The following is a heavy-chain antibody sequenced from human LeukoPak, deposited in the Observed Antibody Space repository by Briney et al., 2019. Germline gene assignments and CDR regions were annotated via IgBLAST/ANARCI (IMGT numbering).Heavy chain of an antibody. V-gene: IGHV3-30-3*01. J-gene: IGHJ1*01. D-gene: IGHD6-13*01. CDR1: GFTFSSYA. CDR2: ISYDGSNK. Sequence: GRSLRLSCAASGFTFSSYAMHWVRQAPGKGLEWVAVISYDGSNKYYADSVKGRFTISGDNAKNSLYLQMNSLRAEDTAVYYCARGIAAASRGTEYFQHWGQGTLVTVSS. CDR3: ARGIAAASRGTEYFQH.